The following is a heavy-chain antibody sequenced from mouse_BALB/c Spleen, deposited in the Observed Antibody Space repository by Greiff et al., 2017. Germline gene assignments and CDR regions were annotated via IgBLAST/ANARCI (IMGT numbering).Heavy chain of an antibody. CDR2: ISTYYGNT. V-gene: IGHV1-67*01. D-gene: IGHD3-2*01. Sequence: QVQLKESGPELVRPGVSVKISCKGSGYTFTDYAMHWVKQSHAKSLEWIGVISTYYGNTNYNQKFKGKATMTVDKSSSTAYMELARLTSEDSAIYYCARSETARASHYYAMDYWGQGTSVTVSS. CDR3: ARSETARASHYYAMDY. CDR1: GYTFTDYA. J-gene: IGHJ4*01.